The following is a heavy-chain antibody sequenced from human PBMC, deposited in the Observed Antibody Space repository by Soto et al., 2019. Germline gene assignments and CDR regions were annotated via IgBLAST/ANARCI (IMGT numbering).Heavy chain of an antibody. CDR3: ARHGSPAEPYCGGDCFFQH. D-gene: IGHD2-21*02. V-gene: IGHV5-51*01. J-gene: IGHJ1*01. Sequence: PGESLKISCKGSGYSFTSYWIGWVRQMPGKGLEWMGIIYPGDSDTRYSPSFQGQVTISADKSISTAYLQWSSLKASDTAMYYCARHGSPAEPYCGGDCFFQHWGQGTLVTVSS. CDR2: IYPGDSDT. CDR1: GYSFTSYW.